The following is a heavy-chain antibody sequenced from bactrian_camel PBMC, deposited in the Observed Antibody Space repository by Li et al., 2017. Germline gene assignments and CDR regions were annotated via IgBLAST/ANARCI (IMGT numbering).Heavy chain of an antibody. J-gene: IGHJ6*01. CDR2: IDPDGRA. CDR1: GFTSDNCA. D-gene: IGHD1*01. CDR3: AADVATDYADAERADLVT. Sequence: HVQLVESGGGSVQAGESLRLSCTGPGFTSDNCAVEWFRQASGKQQEWVASIDPDGRANYADSVKGRFTISHDSAKNTMYLQMNSLKFEDTAMYYCAADVATDYADAERADLVTGARGPRSPS. V-gene: IGHV3S53*01.